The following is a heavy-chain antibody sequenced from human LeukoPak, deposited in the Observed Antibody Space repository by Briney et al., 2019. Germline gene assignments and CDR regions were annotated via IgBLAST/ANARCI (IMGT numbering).Heavy chain of an antibody. CDR2: IYYSGST. Sequence: SETLSLTCTASGGSVSIGNYYWSCIRQPPGKGLEWIGYIYYSGSTNYNPSLKSRVTISVDTSKNQFSLKLTSVTPADTAVYYCATGSLVVGTSAFDIWGQGTMVTVSS. V-gene: IGHV4-61*01. D-gene: IGHD2-15*01. CDR3: ATGSLVVGTSAFDI. J-gene: IGHJ3*02. CDR1: GGSVSIGNYY.